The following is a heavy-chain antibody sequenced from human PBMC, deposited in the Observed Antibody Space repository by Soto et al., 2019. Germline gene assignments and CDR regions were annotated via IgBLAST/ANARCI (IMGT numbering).Heavy chain of an antibody. CDR2: IYWDDDK. V-gene: IGHV2-5*02. CDR3: EPEYSLAARYNGSAP. J-gene: IGHJ5*02. Sequence: FGPTLVNPSQMLTLTCTFSGFSLTNNKVGVGWIRQPPGKALEWLALIYWDDDKHYSPSLESRLTITQDTSKHQVLHTLTNMDPVDTSKYSCEPEYSLAARYNGSAPWVQGTLDTVTS. D-gene: IGHD6-25*01. CDR1: GFSLTNNKVG.